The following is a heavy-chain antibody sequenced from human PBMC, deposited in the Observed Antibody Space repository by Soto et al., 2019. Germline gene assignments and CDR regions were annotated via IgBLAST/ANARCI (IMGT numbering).Heavy chain of an antibody. CDR3: ARDVHDILTGYYSVDY. V-gene: IGHV1-18*04. CDR1: GYTFTSYG. D-gene: IGHD3-9*01. Sequence: ASVKVSCKASGYTFTSYGISWVRQAPGQGLEWMGWISAYNGNTNYAQKLQGRVTMTTDTSTSTAYMELRSLRSDDTAVYYCARDVHDILTGYYSVDYWGQGTLVTVSS. J-gene: IGHJ4*02. CDR2: ISAYNGNT.